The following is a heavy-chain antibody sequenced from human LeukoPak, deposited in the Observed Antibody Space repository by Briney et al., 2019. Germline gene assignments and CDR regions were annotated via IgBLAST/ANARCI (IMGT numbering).Heavy chain of an antibody. CDR2: ISSSSSAI. J-gene: IGHJ4*02. CDR1: GFTFSSYG. Sequence: AGGSLRLSCTASGFTFSSYGMNWVRQAPGKGLKWVSYISSSSSAINYADSVKGRFTISRDNAKNSLFLQMNSLRDEDTAMYYCARGGGVRPVYWGQGTLVTVSS. V-gene: IGHV3-48*02. D-gene: IGHD3-10*01. CDR3: ARGGGVRPVY.